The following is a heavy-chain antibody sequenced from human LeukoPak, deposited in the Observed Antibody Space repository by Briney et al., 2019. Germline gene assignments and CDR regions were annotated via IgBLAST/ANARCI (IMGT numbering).Heavy chain of an antibody. CDR2: ISWNRGSI. V-gene: IGHV3-9*01. CDR3: AKDIFTGIAAAGAIDY. J-gene: IGHJ4*02. CDR1: GFTFDDYA. D-gene: IGHD6-13*01. Sequence: GGSLRLSCAASGFTFDDYAMHWVRQAPGKGLEWVSGISWNRGSIGYADSVKGRFTISRDNAKNSLYLQMNSLRAEDTALYYCAKDIFTGIAAAGAIDYWGQGTLVTVSS.